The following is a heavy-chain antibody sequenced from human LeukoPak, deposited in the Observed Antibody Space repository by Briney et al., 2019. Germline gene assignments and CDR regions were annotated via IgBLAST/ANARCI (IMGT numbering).Heavy chain of an antibody. CDR1: GFTVSSNY. CDR3: ARDSSSWYNWFDP. D-gene: IGHD6-13*01. V-gene: IGHV3-66*02. CDR2: IYSGGST. J-gene: IGHJ5*02. Sequence: GGSLRLSCAASGFTVSSNYMSWVRQAPGKGLAWVSVIYSGGSTYYADSVKGRFTISRDNSKNTLYLQMNSLRAEDTAVYYCARDSSSWYNWFDPWGQGTLVTVSS.